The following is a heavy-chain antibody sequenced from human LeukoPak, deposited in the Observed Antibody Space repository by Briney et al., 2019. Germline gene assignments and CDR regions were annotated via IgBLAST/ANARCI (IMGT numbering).Heavy chain of an antibody. J-gene: IGHJ5*02. CDR3: ARDSKGYGGNYNWFDP. CDR1: GGSISSGGYY. Sequence: PSQTLSLTCTVPGGSISSGGYYWSWIRQHPGKGLEWIGYIYYSGSTYYNPSLKSRVTISVDTSKNQFSLKLSSVTAADTAVYYCARDSKGYGGNYNWFDPWGQGTLVTVSS. CDR2: IYYSGST. V-gene: IGHV4-31*03. D-gene: IGHD4-23*01.